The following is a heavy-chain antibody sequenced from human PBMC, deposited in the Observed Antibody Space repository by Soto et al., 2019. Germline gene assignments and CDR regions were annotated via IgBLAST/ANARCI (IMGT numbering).Heavy chain of an antibody. CDR1: CYTFTSYG. CDR3: ARGRDGYNYAPFDY. Sequence: VASVKVSFKASCYTFTSYGISWVLQAPGQGLEWMGWISAYNGNTNYAQKLQGRVTMTTDTSTSTAYMELRSLRSDDTAVYYCARGRDGYNYAPFDYWGQGTLATVSS. CDR2: ISAYNGNT. J-gene: IGHJ4*02. D-gene: IGHD5-12*01. V-gene: IGHV1-18*01.